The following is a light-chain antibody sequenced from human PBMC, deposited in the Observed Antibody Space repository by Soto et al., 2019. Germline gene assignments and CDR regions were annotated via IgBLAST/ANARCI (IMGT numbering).Light chain of an antibody. CDR1: VSDVVGYDS. J-gene: IGLJ1*01. V-gene: IGLV2-14*03. Sequence: QSALTQPASVSGPPGQSITISCTGTVSDVVGYDSVCWYQQHHGRAPELIIYVVNNRPSGVSNRCSASKSVDTASLTISGLQAEDEANYLCCSYTTSTTYGFGTGTTVTVL. CDR3: CSYTTSTTYG. CDR2: VVN.